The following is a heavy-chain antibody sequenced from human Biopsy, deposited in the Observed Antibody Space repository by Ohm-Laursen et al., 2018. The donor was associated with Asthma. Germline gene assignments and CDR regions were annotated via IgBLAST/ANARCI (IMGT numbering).Heavy chain of an antibody. J-gene: IGHJ5*02. CDR1: GFAFNNSS. CDR2: ISASGVRT. D-gene: IGHD3-22*01. Sequence: SLRLSCTASGFAFNNSSMTWVRQAPGKGLEWVSSISASGVRTFYADSVKGRVTVSRDSSRNTLYLQLSTLRVEDTAVYFCAKITTDRQKANNWFDPWGQGTLVTVSS. V-gene: IGHV3-23*01. CDR3: AKITTDRQKANNWFDP.